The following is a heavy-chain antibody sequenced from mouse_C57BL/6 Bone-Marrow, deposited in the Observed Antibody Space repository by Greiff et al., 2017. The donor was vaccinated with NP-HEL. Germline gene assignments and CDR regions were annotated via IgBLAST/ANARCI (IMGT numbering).Heavy chain of an antibody. D-gene: IGHD1-1*01. CDR2: IYPGSGNT. CDR3: AREGGSLRGDY. J-gene: IGHJ4*01. V-gene: IGHV1-76*01. CDR1: GYTFTDYY. Sequence: VKVVESGAELVRPGASVKLSCKASGYTFTDYYINWVKQRPGQGLEWIARIYPGSGNTYYNEKFKGKATLTAEKSSSTAYMQLSSLTSEDSAVYFCAREGGSLRGDYWGQGTSVTVSS.